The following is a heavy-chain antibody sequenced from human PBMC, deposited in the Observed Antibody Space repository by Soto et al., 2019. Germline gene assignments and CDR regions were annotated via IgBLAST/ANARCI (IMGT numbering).Heavy chain of an antibody. Sequence: QLQLQESGPGLVKPSETLSLTFSVSGDSINSDKYYWGWIRQPPGKGLEWIGSIYFRGNTYYNPSLQTRVTISLDKSKSLFSLKLNSVTAADSAVYFCARLEGLATISYYFDFWGQGALVTVSS. V-gene: IGHV4-39*01. D-gene: IGHD3-9*01. CDR1: GDSINSDKYY. J-gene: IGHJ4*02. CDR3: ARLEGLATISYYFDF. CDR2: IYFRGNT.